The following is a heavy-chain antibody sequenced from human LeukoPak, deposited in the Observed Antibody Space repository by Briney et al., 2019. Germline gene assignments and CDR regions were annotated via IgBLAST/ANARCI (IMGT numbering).Heavy chain of an antibody. CDR2: ISSGGGNT. V-gene: IGHV3-64D*09. CDR3: VKDHGYSSGWYVRGFDY. J-gene: IGHJ4*02. D-gene: IGHD6-19*01. CDR1: GFTFSNYS. Sequence: GWSLRLSCSASGFTFSNYSMHWVRQAPGKGLEYVSAISSGGGNTYYAGSVKGRFTISRDNSKNTLYLQMSSLRAEDTAVYYCVKDHGYSSGWYVRGFDYWGQGTLVTVSS.